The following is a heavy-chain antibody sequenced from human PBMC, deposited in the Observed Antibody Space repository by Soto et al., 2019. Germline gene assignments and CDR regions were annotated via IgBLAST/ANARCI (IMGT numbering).Heavy chain of an antibody. V-gene: IGHV3-23*01. J-gene: IGHJ5*02. CDR3: AKGFSGYDLNWFDP. Sequence: PGGSLRLSCAASGFTFGSSAMSWARQAPGKGLEWLSAISSRVYSTYYADSVKGRFTISRDNSKNTLYLQMDSLRAEDRAVYYCAKGFSGYDLNWFDPWGQGTLVTVSS. CDR1: GFTFGSSA. D-gene: IGHD5-12*01. CDR2: ISSRVYST.